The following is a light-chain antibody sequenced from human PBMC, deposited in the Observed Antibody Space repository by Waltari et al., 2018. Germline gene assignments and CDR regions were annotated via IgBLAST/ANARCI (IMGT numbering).Light chain of an antibody. Sequence: IQMTQSPSTLSASVGDRVTMTCRASQSINSWLAWYQEKPGKAPKLLIYKASTLESGVPSRFSGSGSGTEFTLTISSLQPDDYATYYCQQYHTYRTFGQGTKVEIK. V-gene: IGKV1-5*03. CDR1: QSINSW. CDR2: KAS. CDR3: QQYHTYRT. J-gene: IGKJ1*01.